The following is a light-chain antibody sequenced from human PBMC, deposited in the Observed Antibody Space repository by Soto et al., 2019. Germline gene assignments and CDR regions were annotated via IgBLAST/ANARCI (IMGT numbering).Light chain of an antibody. Sequence: GMSMSPAAVSVTQGERATLSCRASRTVHSNVAWYQHKPGQAPRLLIYGASFRATGMPARFSGSGFGTEFTLTICCLQSEDFAVYCCQQSKNWPRTFCQGTKV. CDR1: RTVHSN. V-gene: IGKV3-15*01. J-gene: IGKJ1*01. CDR2: GAS. CDR3: QQSKNWPRT.